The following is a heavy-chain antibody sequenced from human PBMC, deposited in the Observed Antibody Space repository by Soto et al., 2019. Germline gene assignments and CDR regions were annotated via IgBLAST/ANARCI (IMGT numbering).Heavy chain of an antibody. Sequence: GESLKISCKASGYSFSFYWIGWVRQMPGKGLEWMAIMYPDDSDIRYSPSFEAHVTISADKSTSTAFLQWSSLNASDTAMYYCATAYVYDFENSNYYRDAFDIWGQGTLVTVSS. V-gene: IGHV5-51*01. J-gene: IGHJ3*02. CDR2: MYPDDSDI. CDR3: ATAYVYDFENSNYYRDAFDI. CDR1: GYSFSFYW. D-gene: IGHD3-22*01.